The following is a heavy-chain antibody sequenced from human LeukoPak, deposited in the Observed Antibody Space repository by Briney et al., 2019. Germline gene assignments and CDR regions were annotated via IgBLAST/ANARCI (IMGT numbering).Heavy chain of an antibody. V-gene: IGHV4-59*01. D-gene: IGHD6-19*01. CDR2: IYYSGST. CDR3: ARVGYSSGWYVDY. Sequence: PSETLSLTCTVSSGSISSYYWSWIRQPPGKGLEWIGYIYYSGSTNYNPSLKSRVTISVDTSKNQISLKLSSVTAGDTAVYYCARVGYSSGWYVDYWGQGTLVTVSS. J-gene: IGHJ4*02. CDR1: SGSISSYY.